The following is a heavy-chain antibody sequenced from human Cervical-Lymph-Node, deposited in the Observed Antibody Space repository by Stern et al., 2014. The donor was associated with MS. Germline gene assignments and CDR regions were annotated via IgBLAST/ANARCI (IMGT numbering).Heavy chain of an antibody. D-gene: IGHD2-15*01. CDR1: GYTFRNYG. CDR2: ISAYPGDR. Sequence: VQLVESGAEVKKPGASVKVSCKTSGYTFRNYGISWVRQAPGQGLEWMGWISAYPGDRDYAQKFQGRVSMTTDTSTSTAYMELGSLTSDDTAVYYCARDVPVRAANLFDFWGQGTLVTVSS. CDR3: ARDVPVRAANLFDF. V-gene: IGHV1-18*01. J-gene: IGHJ4*02.